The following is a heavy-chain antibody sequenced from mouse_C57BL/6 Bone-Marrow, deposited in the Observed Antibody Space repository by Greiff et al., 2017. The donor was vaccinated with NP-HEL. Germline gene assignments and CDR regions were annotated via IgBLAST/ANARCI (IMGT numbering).Heavy chain of an antibody. Sequence: QVQLQQPGAELVRPGSSVKLSCKASGYTFTSYWMDWVKQRPGQGLEWIGNIYPSDSETHYNQKFKDKATLTVDKSSSTAYMQLSSLTSEDSAVYYCAIYGSSLYYYAMDYWGQGTSVTVSS. CDR1: GYTFTSYW. CDR3: AIYGSSLYYYAMDY. J-gene: IGHJ4*01. D-gene: IGHD1-1*01. CDR2: IYPSDSET. V-gene: IGHV1-61*01.